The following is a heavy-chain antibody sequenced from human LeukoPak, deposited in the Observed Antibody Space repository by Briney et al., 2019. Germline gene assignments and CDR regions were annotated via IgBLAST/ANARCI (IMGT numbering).Heavy chain of an antibody. CDR1: GYTFTSYG. J-gene: IGHJ4*02. V-gene: IGHV1-18*01. CDR2: ISAYNGNT. Sequence: ASVKVSCKASGYTFTSYGISWVRKAPGQGLEWMGWISAYNGNTNYAQKLQGRVTMTTDTSTSTAYMELRSLRSDDTAVYYCARDLTGRIVVVPAAKDDYWGQGTLVTVSS. CDR3: ARDLTGRIVVVPAAKDDY. D-gene: IGHD2-2*01.